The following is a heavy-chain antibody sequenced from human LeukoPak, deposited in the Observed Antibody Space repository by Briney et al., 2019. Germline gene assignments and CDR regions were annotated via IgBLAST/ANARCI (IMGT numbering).Heavy chain of an antibody. J-gene: IGHJ5*02. Sequence: RAGGSLRLSCAASGFTFDDYTMHWVRQAPGKGLEWVSLISWDGGSTYYADSVKGRFTISRDNSKNSLYLQMNSLRTEDTALYYCAKDIRDYYDSSGYSGELSWGQGTLVTVSS. CDR2: ISWDGGST. CDR3: AKDIRDYYDSSGYSGELS. CDR1: GFTFDDYT. D-gene: IGHD3-22*01. V-gene: IGHV3-43*01.